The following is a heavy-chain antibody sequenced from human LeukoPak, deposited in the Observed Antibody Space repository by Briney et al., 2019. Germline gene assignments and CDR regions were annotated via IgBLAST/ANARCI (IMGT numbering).Heavy chain of an antibody. V-gene: IGHV3-33*08. Sequence: GGSLRLSCVASGFTFSSYGMHWVRQAPGKGLEWVTVIWYDGTNQYYADSVKGRFTISRDNSKNTLYLQMNSLRAEDTAVYYCARDPYSGSYPTYYFDYWGQGTLVTVSP. J-gene: IGHJ4*02. CDR3: ARDPYSGSYPTYYFDY. CDR1: GFTFSSYG. D-gene: IGHD1-26*01. CDR2: IWYDGTNQ.